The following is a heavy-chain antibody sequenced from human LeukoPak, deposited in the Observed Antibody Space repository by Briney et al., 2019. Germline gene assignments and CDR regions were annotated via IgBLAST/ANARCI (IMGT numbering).Heavy chain of an antibody. CDR2: IYPGDSDT. D-gene: IGHD3-22*01. Sequence: GESLKISCKGSGYIFTSYWIGWVRQMPGKGLEWMGIIYPGDSDTRYSPSFQGQVTISADKSISTAYLQWSSLKASDTAMYYCARLGGDSSGYYYFDYWGQGTLVTVSS. CDR3: ARLGGDSSGYYYFDY. V-gene: IGHV5-51*01. CDR1: GYIFTSYW. J-gene: IGHJ4*02.